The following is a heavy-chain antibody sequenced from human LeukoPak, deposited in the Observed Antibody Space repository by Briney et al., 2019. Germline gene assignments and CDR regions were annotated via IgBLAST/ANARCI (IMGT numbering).Heavy chain of an antibody. J-gene: IGHJ4*02. CDR3: ARDGVVGATTMYYFDY. CDR2: ISGSGGST. Sequence: GGSLRLSCAASGFTFSSYAMSWVRQAPGKGLEWVSAISGSGGSTYYADSVKGRFTISRDNAKNSLYLQMNSLRAEDTAVYYCARDGVVGATTMYYFDYWGLGTLVTVSS. CDR1: GFTFSSYA. V-gene: IGHV3-23*01. D-gene: IGHD1-26*01.